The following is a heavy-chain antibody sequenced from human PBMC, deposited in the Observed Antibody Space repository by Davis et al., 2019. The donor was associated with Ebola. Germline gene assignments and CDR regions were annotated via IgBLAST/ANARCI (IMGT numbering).Heavy chain of an antibody. J-gene: IGHJ3*02. V-gene: IGHV1-2*04. CDR1: GYSFPRYY. CDR2: INPNSGGT. D-gene: IGHD1-26*01. CDR3: ARPNSEGAFDI. Sequence: ASVKVSCKASGYSFPRYYMHWVRQAPGQGLEWMGWINPNSGGTNYAQKFQGWVTMTRDTSISTAYMELSRLRADDTAVYYCARPNSEGAFDIWGQGTKVTVTS.